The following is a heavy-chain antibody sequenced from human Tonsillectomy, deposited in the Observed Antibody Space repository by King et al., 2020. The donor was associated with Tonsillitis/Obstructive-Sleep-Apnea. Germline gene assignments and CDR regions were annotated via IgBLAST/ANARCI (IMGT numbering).Heavy chain of an antibody. D-gene: IGHD3-10*01. CDR1: GYTFTSYG. V-gene: IGHV1-18*01. J-gene: IGHJ3*02. CDR3: ARDSSKCYYGSGSYHAFDI. CDR2: ISAYNGNT. Sequence: VQLVESGAEVKKPGASVKVSCKASGYTFTSYGISWVRQAPGQGLEWMGWISAYNGNTNYAQKLQGRVTMTTDTSTSTAYMELRSLRSDDTAVYYCARDSSKCYYGSGSYHAFDIWGQGTMVTVSS.